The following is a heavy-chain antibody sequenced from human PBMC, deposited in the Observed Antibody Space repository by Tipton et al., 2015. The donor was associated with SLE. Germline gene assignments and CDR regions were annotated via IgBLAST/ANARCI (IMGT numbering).Heavy chain of an antibody. Sequence: QVQLVQSGAEVKKPGASVKVSCKASGYTFTSFAISWVRQAPGQGLEWMGWINPNSGGTNYAQKFQGRVTMTRDTSISTAYMELSRLRSDDTAVYYCARWGWGIVGATDAFDIWGQGTMVTVSS. D-gene: IGHD1-26*01. CDR3: ARWGWGIVGATDAFDI. V-gene: IGHV1-2*02. CDR1: GYTFTSFA. J-gene: IGHJ3*02. CDR2: INPNSGGT.